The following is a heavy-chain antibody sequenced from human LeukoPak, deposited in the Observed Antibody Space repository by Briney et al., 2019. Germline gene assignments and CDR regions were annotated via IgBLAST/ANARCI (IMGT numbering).Heavy chain of an antibody. CDR3: APNLRGSGWPFDH. J-gene: IGHJ4*02. D-gene: IGHD6-19*01. CDR2: ISSSDNTI. Sequence: GGSLRLSCAAPGFAFSSYDMNWVRQAPGKGLEWISYISSSDNTIYYADSVKGRFTISRDNAKNSLYLQMNSLGAEDTAVYFCAPNLRGSGWPFDHWGQGTLVTVSS. CDR1: GFAFSSYD. V-gene: IGHV3-48*03.